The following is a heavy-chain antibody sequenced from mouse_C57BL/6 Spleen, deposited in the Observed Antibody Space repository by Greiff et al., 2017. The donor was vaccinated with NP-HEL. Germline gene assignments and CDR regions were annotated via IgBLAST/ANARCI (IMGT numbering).Heavy chain of an antibody. CDR2: IYPGDGDT. Sequence: VQLQQSGASVKISCKASGYAFSSYWMNWVKQRPGKGLEWIGQIYPGDGDTNYNGKFKGKATLTADKSSSTAYMQLSSLTSEDSAVYFCARDRGDLWGQGTTLTVSS. D-gene: IGHD3-2*01. CDR1: GYAFSSYW. CDR3: ARDRGDL. V-gene: IGHV1-80*01. J-gene: IGHJ2*01.